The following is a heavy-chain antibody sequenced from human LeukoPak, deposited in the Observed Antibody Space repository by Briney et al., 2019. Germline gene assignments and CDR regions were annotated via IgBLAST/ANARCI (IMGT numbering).Heavy chain of an antibody. D-gene: IGHD3-22*01. V-gene: IGHV3-7*03. CDR3: ATPLDYYDSSGYHQGGD. CDR1: GFTVNNNY. CDR2: IKQDGSKK. Sequence: PGGSLRLSCAASGFTVNNNYMSWVRQAPGKGLEWVANIKQDGSKKNYVDSVKGRFTISRDNAKNSLYLQMNSLRAEDTAVYYCATPLDYYDSSGYHQGGDWGQGTLVTVSS. J-gene: IGHJ4*02.